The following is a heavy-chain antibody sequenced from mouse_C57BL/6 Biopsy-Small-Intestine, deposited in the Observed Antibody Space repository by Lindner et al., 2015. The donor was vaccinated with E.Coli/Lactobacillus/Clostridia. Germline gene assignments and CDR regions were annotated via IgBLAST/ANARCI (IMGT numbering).Heavy chain of an antibody. CDR3: ATQGRQSWGHFVYQFGMDV. D-gene: IGHD6-1*01. V-gene: IGHV1-74*01. Sequence: SVKVSCKASGGTFNPDPFNWVRQAPGQGLEWVGGLITMLNKADYAQKFQGRVTITADKSTNTAYMELRSLASDDTAVYYCATQGRQSWGHFVYQFGMDVWGQGTSVTVSS. CDR2: LITMLNKA. J-gene: IGHJ1*01. CDR1: GGTFNPDP.